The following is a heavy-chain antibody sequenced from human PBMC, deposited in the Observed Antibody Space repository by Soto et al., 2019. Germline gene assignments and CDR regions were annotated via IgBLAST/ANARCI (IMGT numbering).Heavy chain of an antibody. V-gene: IGHV2-5*01. J-gene: IGHJ5*02. CDR2: IYWNDVS. D-gene: IGHD4-17*01. Sequence: QITLKESGPTLVKPTQTLTVTCAFSVFSLSTGGVGVGWIREPPGKALEWLALIYWNDVSRYSPSLKSRLTITKDTNKNKVVLTMTNMDPVDTATYYCAHRGYGDYPRDNWFDPWGQGTLVTVSS. CDR1: VFSLSTGGVG. CDR3: AHRGYGDYPRDNWFDP.